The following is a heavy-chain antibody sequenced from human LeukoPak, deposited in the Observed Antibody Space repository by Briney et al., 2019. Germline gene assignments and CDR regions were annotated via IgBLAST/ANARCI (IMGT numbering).Heavy chain of an antibody. J-gene: IGHJ4*02. CDR3: ARGLGYCSSTSCYLYFDY. CDR1: GGSISSYY. CDR2: INYSGST. V-gene: IGHV4-59*01. Sequence: PSETLSLTCTVSGGSISSYYWSWIRQPPGKGLEWIGYINYSGSTNYNPSLKSRVTISVDTSKNQFSLKLSSVTAADTAVYYCARGLGYCSSTSCYLYFDYWGQGTLVTVSS. D-gene: IGHD2-2*01.